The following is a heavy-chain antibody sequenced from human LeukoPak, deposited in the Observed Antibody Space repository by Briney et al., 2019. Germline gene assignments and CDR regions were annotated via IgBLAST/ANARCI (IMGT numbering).Heavy chain of an antibody. V-gene: IGHV3-23*01. Sequence: GGSLRLSCAAPGFTFSSYAMSWVRQAPGKGLEWVSAISGSGGSTYYADSVKGRFTISRDNSKNTLHLQMNSLRAEDTAVYYCAKAPGSSGWYDVYYFDYWGQGTLVTVSS. CDR2: ISGSGGST. D-gene: IGHD6-19*01. CDR3: AKAPGSSGWYDVYYFDY. CDR1: GFTFSSYA. J-gene: IGHJ4*02.